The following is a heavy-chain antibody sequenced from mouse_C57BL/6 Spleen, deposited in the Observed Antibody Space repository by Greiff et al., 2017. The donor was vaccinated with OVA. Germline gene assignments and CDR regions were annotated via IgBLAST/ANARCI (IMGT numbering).Heavy chain of an antibody. CDR2: INPSTGGT. CDR1: GYSFTGYY. CDR3: AGYYYGSSWAMDY. Sequence: VQLQQSGPELVKPGASVKISCKASGYSFTGYYMHWVKQSSEKSLEWIGEINPSTGGTSYNQKFKGKATLTVDKSSSTAYMQLKSLTSEDSAVYYCAGYYYGSSWAMDYWGQGTSVTVSS. V-gene: IGHV1-43*01. J-gene: IGHJ4*01. D-gene: IGHD1-1*01.